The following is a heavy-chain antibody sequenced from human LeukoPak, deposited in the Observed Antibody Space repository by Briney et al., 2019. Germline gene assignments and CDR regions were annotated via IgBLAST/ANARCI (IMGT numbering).Heavy chain of an antibody. V-gene: IGHV4-4*07. D-gene: IGHD6-19*01. Sequence: SEPLSLTCTVSGGSMDSYRWSWIRQPAGTEREWIGHMYTTGTTRYKSALKSRVSVSIDTSTNQFSLTLSSVTAADTAVYYCARGLRDVRGWYHHDFWGQGTLVTVSS. CDR2: MYTTGTT. J-gene: IGHJ4*02. CDR3: ARGLRDVRGWYHHDF. CDR1: GGSMDSYR.